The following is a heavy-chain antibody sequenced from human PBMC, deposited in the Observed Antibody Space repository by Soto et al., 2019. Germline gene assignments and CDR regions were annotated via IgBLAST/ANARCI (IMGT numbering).Heavy chain of an antibody. CDR3: ARESGGATATLDYYYFYMDV. J-gene: IGHJ6*03. CDR1: GDSFNDYY. D-gene: IGHD5-12*01. Sequence: QVQLVQSGGGVRKPGASVTVSCRSSGDSFNDYYIHWVRQAPGHGFEWMGWINPNGGVTKYAQKFQGWVSMTRDTSIRTVYMQLSRLRSDDSAVYYCARESGGATATLDYYYFYMDVWGTGTTVTVSS. V-gene: IGHV1-2*04. CDR2: INPNGGVT.